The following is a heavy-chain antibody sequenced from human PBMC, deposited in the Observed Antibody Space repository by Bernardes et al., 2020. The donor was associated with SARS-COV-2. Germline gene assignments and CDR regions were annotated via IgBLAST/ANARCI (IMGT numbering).Heavy chain of an antibody. D-gene: IGHD3-3*01. V-gene: IGHV3-74*01. Sequence: VGSLRLSCAASGFTFSTYWMHWVRQAPGKGLEWVSRTNEHGSITNHADSVKGRFTISRDNAMNTLYLQMNSLRAEDSAVYYCVKDLAGARDFWGQGTPVIVSSASPRFLEYLRETNWFDPWGQGTLVTVSS. CDR2: TNEHGSIT. CDR3: VKDLAGARDFWGQGTPVIVSSASPRFLEYLRETNWFDP. CDR1: GFTFSTYW. J-gene: IGHJ5*02.